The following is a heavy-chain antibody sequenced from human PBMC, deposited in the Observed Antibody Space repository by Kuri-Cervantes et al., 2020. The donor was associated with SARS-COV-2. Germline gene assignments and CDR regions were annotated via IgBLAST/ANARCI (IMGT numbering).Heavy chain of an antibody. CDR2: ISYDGSNK. CDR1: GFTFSSYA. Sequence: GGSLRLSCAASGFTFSSYAMHWARQAPGKGLEWVAVISYDGSNKYYADSVKGRFTISRDNSKNTLYLQMNSLGVEEAAVYYCANSFYDTSSVPRLDYWGQGTLVTVSS. CDR3: ANSFYDTSSVPRLDY. V-gene: IGHV3-30-3*01. D-gene: IGHD2/OR15-2a*01. J-gene: IGHJ4*02.